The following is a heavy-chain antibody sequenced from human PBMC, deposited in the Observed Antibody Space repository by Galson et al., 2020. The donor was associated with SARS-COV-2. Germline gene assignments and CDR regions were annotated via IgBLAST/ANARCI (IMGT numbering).Heavy chain of an antibody. V-gene: IGHV3-7*01. CDR1: EFSFSSNC. J-gene: IGHJ1*01. CDR2: MNRDGSER. CDR3: AKDGI. Sequence: GGSLRLSCAASEFSFSSNCMTWVRQAPGKGLEWVASMNRDGSERYYVDSVKGRFTIFRDTAENSLYLQMNSQRVEDTATYSCAKDGIWGQGSLVIVSS.